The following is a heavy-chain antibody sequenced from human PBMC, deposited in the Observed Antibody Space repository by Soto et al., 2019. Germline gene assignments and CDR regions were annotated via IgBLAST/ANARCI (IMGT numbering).Heavy chain of an antibody. D-gene: IGHD6-6*01. J-gene: IGHJ5*02. CDR2: INHSGST. V-gene: IGHV4-34*01. Sequence: SETLSLTCAVYGGSFSGYYWSWIRQPPGKGLEWIGEINHSGSTNYNPSLKSRVTISVDTSKNQFSLKLSSLTAADTAVYYCARGYSSSSEYNWFDPGGQGTLGTVSS. CDR1: GGSFSGYY. CDR3: ARGYSSSSEYNWFDP.